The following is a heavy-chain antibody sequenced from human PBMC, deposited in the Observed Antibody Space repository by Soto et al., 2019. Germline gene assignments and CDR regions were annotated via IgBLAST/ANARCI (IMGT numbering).Heavy chain of an antibody. CDR1: GFTFSSYS. Sequence: EVQLVESGGGLVKPGGSLRLSCAASGFTFSSYSMNWVRQAPGKGLEWVSSISSSSSYIYYADSVKGRFTISRDNAKNSLYLQMNSLRAEDTAVYYCARDHGAGGGNSLDYWGQGTLVTVSS. J-gene: IGHJ4*02. CDR2: ISSSSSYI. CDR3: ARDHGAGGGNSLDY. D-gene: IGHD2-21*02. V-gene: IGHV3-21*01.